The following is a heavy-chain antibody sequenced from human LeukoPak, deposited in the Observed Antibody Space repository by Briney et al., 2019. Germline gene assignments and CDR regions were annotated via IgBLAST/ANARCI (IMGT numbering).Heavy chain of an antibody. CDR1: GGSISSYY. CDR2: IYYSGST. J-gene: IGHJ6*03. Sequence: SETLSLTCTVSGGSISSYYWSWIRQPPGKGLEWIGYIYYSGSTNYNPSLKSRVTISVDTSKNQFSLKLSSVTAADTAVYYCASWYYYYYYMDVWGKGTTVTVSS. V-gene: IGHV4-59*12. CDR3: ASWYYYYYYMDV.